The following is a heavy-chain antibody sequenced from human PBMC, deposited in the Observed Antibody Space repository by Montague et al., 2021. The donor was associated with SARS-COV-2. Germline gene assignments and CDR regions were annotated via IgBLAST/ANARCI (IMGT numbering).Heavy chain of an antibody. J-gene: IGHJ4*02. CDR2: SDWGDDK. Sequence: PALVKTTQTLTLTCTFSGVSRSTSGMGVSWIRQPPGKALEWLALSDWGDDKYYSTSLKARLTISKDTSKNQVVITMTNMDPVYTATYNCARIRDYDILTGSYAGFDYWGQGTLVTVSS. CDR1: GVSRSTSGMG. CDR3: ARIRDYDILTGSYAGFDY. D-gene: IGHD3-9*01. V-gene: IGHV2-70*01.